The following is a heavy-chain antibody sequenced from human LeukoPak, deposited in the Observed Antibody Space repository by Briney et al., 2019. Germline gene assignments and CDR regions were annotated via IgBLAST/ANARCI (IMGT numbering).Heavy chain of an antibody. CDR2: VYSSGSA. CDR3: ARVYRKDVYNFDGFDI. D-gene: IGHD5-24*01. J-gene: IGHJ3*02. CDR1: SGSINSDGYY. Sequence: SETLSLTCTVPSGSINSDGYYWSWIRQPAGKGLEWIRRVYSSGSANYSPSLKSRVIISIDTSKNQFSLRLSSVTAADTAVYYCARVYRKDVYNFDGFDIWGQGTMVTVS. V-gene: IGHV4-61*02.